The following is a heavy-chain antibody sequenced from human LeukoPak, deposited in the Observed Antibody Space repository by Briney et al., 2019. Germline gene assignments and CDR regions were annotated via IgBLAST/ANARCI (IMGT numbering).Heavy chain of an antibody. CDR1: GGSFSGYY. J-gene: IGHJ5*02. D-gene: IGHD3-10*01. V-gene: IGHV4-34*01. Sequence: SETLSLTCAVYGGSFSGYYWSWLRQPPGKGLEWIGEINHSGSTNYNPSLKSRVTISVDTSKNQFSLKLSSVTAADTAVYYCARGRPGYYGSGSYLFDPWGQGTLVTVSS. CDR3: ARGRPGYYGSGSYLFDP. CDR2: INHSGST.